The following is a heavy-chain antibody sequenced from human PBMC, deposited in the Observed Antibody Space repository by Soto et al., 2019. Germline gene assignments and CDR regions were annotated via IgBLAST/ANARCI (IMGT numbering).Heavy chain of an antibody. D-gene: IGHD2-21*02. CDR2: IYHSGST. CDR1: GGSISSSNW. J-gene: IGHJ4*02. V-gene: IGHV4-4*02. Sequence: QVQLQESGPGLVKPSGTLSLTCAVSGGSISSSNWWSWVRQPPGKGLEWIGEIYHSGSTNYNPSLKIRVTISVDKSKNQFSLKLSSVTAADTAVYYCARCQGASGVVTAIDYWGQGTLVTVSS. CDR3: ARCQGASGVVTAIDY.